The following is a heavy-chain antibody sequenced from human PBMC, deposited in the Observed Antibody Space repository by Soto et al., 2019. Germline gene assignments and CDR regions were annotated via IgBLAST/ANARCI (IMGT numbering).Heavy chain of an antibody. CDR1: GYTFTSYG. Sequence: ASVKVSCKASGYTFTSYGLSWVRQAPGQGLEWMGRISAYNYNTNYAQKLQGIVTMTTDTSTSTAYVELRSLRSDDTAVYYCARDRGYSYGNWFDPWGQGTLVTVSS. CDR2: ISAYNYNT. D-gene: IGHD5-18*01. CDR3: ARDRGYSYGNWFDP. V-gene: IGHV1-18*01. J-gene: IGHJ5*02.